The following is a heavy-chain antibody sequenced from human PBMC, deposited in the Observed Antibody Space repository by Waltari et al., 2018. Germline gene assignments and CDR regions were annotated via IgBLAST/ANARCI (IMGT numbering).Heavy chain of an antibody. CDR2: IIPILGIA. J-gene: IGHJ4*02. D-gene: IGHD1-26*01. CDR3: ARERPRGVGHFDY. V-gene: IGHV1-69*01. CDR1: GGTFSSYA. Sequence: GKKPGSSVKVSCKASGGTFSSYAISWVRQALGQGLEWMGGIIPILGIANYAQKFQGRVTITADESTSTAYMELSSLRSEDTAVYYCARERPRGVGHFDYWGQGTLVTVSS.